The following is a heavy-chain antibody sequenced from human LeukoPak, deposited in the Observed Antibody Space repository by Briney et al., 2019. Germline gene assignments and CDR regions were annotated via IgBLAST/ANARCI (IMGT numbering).Heavy chain of an antibody. CDR3: VRLGRDGYTYGAAY. CDR1: GYIFDDYG. V-gene: IGHV3-20*04. J-gene: IGHJ1*01. D-gene: IGHD5-24*01. Sequence: PGGSLRLSCAGSGYIFDDYGMRWVRQAPGKGLEGVAGLNWNGGSTGYAASVKGRCTVSRDNAKTALYLEMNSLRVEDTAFYYCVRLGRDGYTYGAAYWGQGALVTVSS. CDR2: LNWNGGST.